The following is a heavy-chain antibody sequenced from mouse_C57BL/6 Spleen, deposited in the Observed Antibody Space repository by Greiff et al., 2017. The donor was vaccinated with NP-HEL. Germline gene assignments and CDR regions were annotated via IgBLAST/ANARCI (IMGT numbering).Heavy chain of an antibody. Sequence: VQLQESGAELARPGASVKMSCKASGYTFTSYTMHWVKQRPGPGLEWIGYINPSSGYTKYNQKFKDKATLTADKSSSTAYMQLSSLTSEDSAVYYCARSAREDWFAYWGQGTLVTVSA. CDR3: ARSAREDWFAY. CDR2: INPSSGYT. V-gene: IGHV1-4*01. D-gene: IGHD6-1*01. J-gene: IGHJ3*01. CDR1: GYTFTSYT.